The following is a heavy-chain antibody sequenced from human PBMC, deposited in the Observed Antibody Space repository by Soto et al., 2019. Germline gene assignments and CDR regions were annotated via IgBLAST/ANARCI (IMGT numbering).Heavy chain of an antibody. CDR2: IYYSGST. CDR3: ARQYRYGDYRNWFDP. CDR1: GGSISSYY. Sequence: QVQLQESGPGLVKPSETLSLTCTVSGGSISSYYWSWIRQPPGKGLEWIGYIYYSGSTNYNPSLKSRVTISVDTSKNQFSLKLSSVTAADTAVYYCARQYRYGDYRNWFDPWGQGTLVTVSS. D-gene: IGHD4-17*01. V-gene: IGHV4-59*01. J-gene: IGHJ5*02.